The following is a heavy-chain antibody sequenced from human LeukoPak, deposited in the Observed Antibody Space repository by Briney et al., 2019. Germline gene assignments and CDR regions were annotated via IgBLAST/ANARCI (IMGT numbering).Heavy chain of an antibody. CDR3: AGALPYDHGSDN. CDR1: GGTFSSYA. J-gene: IGHJ4*02. V-gene: IGHV1-69*13. Sequence: SVKVSCKASGGTFSSYAISWVRQAPGQGLEWMGGIIPIFGTANYAQKFQGRVTITADESTSTAYMELSSLRSEDTAVYYCAGALPYDHGSDNWGQGTLVTVSS. D-gene: IGHD3-10*01. CDR2: IIPIFGTA.